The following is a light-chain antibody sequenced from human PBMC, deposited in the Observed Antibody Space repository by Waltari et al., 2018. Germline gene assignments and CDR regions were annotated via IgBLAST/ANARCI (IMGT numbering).Light chain of an antibody. CDR3: CSYTSSYVV. Sequence: QSALTQPRSVSGSPGQSVTISCTGSSSDVGGFKYVSWYQQHPGKAPKLMMCDVSKRPSGVPDRVSGSKSGNAASLTISGLQAEDEADYYCCSYTSSYVVFGGGTKLTVL. J-gene: IGLJ2*01. CDR1: SSDVGGFKY. V-gene: IGLV2-11*01. CDR2: DVS.